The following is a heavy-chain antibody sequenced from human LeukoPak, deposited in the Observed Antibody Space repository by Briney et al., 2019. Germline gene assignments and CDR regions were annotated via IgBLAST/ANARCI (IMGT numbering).Heavy chain of an antibody. J-gene: IGHJ4*02. CDR1: RFTFSSSW. Sequence: GGSLRLSCATSRFTFSSSWMTWVRQAPGKGLEWVANIKEDGSEKYYVDSVKGRFTISRDNAKNSLYLRMNSLRAEDTAVYYCARGRITMTWGQGTVVTVSS. CDR2: IKEDGSEK. D-gene: IGHD3-22*01. V-gene: IGHV3-7*01. CDR3: ARGRITMT.